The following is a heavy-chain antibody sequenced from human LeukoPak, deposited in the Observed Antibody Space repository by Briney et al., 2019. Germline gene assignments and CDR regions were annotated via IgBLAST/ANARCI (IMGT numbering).Heavy chain of an antibody. D-gene: IGHD6-19*01. CDR2: IYPGDSDT. CDR3: AREVDGYSSGWYVSHWFDP. J-gene: IGHJ5*02. V-gene: IGHV5-51*01. Sequence: GESLKISCKGSGYSFTSYWIGWVRQMPGKGLEGMGIIYPGDSDTRYSPSFQGQVTISADKSISTAYLQWSSLKASDAAMYYCAREVDGYSSGWYVSHWFDPWGQGTLVTVSS. CDR1: GYSFTSYW.